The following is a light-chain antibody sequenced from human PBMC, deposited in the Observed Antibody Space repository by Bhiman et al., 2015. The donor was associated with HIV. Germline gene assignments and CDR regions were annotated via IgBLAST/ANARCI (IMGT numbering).Light chain of an antibody. J-gene: IGLJ3*02. Sequence: QSALTQPASVSGSPGQSITISCTGTSSDVGGYNYVSWYQQHPGKAPKLMIYDVGKRPSGVSNRFSGSKSGNTASLTVSGLQAGDEGLYICAAWDDSPSGLTWVFGGGTYVTVL. CDR2: DVG. V-gene: IGLV2-14*01. CDR1: SSDVGGYNY. CDR3: AAWDDSPSGLTWV.